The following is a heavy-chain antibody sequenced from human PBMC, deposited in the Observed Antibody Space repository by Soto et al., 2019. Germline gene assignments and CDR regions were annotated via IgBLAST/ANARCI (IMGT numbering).Heavy chain of an antibody. CDR2: ISSNGGST. Sequence: PGGSLRLSCSASGFTFSSYAMHWVRQAPGKGLEYVSAISSNGGSTYYADSVKGRFTISRDNSRNTLYLQMSSMRAEDTAVYYCVIGYSSHRPVDYWGQGTLVTVSS. J-gene: IGHJ4*02. CDR1: GFTFSSYA. V-gene: IGHV3-64D*06. CDR3: VIGYSSHRPVDY. D-gene: IGHD6-13*01.